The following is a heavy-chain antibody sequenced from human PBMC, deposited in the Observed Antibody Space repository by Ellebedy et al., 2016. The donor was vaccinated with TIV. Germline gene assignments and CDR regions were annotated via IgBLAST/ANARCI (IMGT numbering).Heavy chain of an antibody. CDR2: INSGGST. Sequence: GGSLRLSXAASGFTVSSNYMSWVRQAPGKGLEWVSLINSGGSTFYADSVKGRFTISRDNSKNTVYLQMNSLRADDTAVYYCARETCSKTSCLTCLCYWGQGTLVTVSS. V-gene: IGHV3-53*01. CDR3: ARETCSKTSCLTCLCY. J-gene: IGHJ4*02. D-gene: IGHD2-2*01. CDR1: GFTVSSNY.